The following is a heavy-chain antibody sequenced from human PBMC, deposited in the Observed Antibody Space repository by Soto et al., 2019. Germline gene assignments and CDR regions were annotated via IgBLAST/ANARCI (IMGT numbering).Heavy chain of an antibody. D-gene: IGHD1-1*01. CDR2: VSGNGGST. V-gene: IGHV3-23*01. CDR3: AKGGWNGGFDP. Sequence: EVQLLESGGGLVQPGESLTLSCAASGFTFSNSAMSWVRQAPGKGLEWVSAVSGNGGSTYYADSVRGRFTISRDNSKNTLYLHMNTLRAEGTAVYYCAKGGWNGGFDPWGQGALVTVSS. J-gene: IGHJ5*02. CDR1: GFTFSNSA.